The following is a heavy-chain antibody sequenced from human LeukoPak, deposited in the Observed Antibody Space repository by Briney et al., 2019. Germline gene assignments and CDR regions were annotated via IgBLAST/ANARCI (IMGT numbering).Heavy chain of an antibody. J-gene: IGHJ4*02. CDR3: TSGLYYDSWSDLFDY. D-gene: IGHD3-3*01. CDR2: IRRKANAGTT. CDR1: GFTFGDYA. Sequence: PGGSLILSCTAFGFTFGDYAMSWVRQAPGKGPEWVGFIRRKANAGTTEYAASVKGRFTISRDDSKSIAYLQMNSLKTEDTAVYYCTSGLYYDSWSDLFDYWGQGTLVTVSS. V-gene: IGHV3-49*04.